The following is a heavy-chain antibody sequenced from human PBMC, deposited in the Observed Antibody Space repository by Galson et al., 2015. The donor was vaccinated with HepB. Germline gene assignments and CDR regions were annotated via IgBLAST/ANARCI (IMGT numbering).Heavy chain of an antibody. CDR1: GFTFSSYA. J-gene: IGHJ6*02. D-gene: IGHD2-2*01. CDR3: AKDRVVVPEAPYGMDV. Sequence: SLRLSCAASGFTFSSYAMHWVRQAPGKGLEWVAVISYDGSNKYYVDSVKGRFTISRDNSKNTLYLQMNSLRAEDTAVYFCAKDRVVVPEAPYGMDVWGQGTTVTVSS. CDR2: ISYDGSNK. V-gene: IGHV3-30*18.